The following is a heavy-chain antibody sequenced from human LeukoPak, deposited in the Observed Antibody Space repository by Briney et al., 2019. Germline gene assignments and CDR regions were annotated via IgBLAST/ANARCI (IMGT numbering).Heavy chain of an antibody. CDR3: ARTLDASPTRSYWAY. V-gene: IGHV4-59*12. J-gene: IGHJ4*02. CDR2: IYHSGST. CDR1: GDSINGCY. Sequence: SETLSLTCTVSGDSINGCYWTWIRQPPGKGLEWIGYIYHSGSTYYNPSLKSRVTISVDRSKNQFSLKLSSVTAADTAVYYCARTLDASPTRSYWAYWGQGTLVTVSS. D-gene: IGHD3-10*01.